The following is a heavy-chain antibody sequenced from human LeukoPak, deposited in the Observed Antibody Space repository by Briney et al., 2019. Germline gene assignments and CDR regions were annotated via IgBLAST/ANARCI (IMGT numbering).Heavy chain of an antibody. CDR1: GFTFNNYA. V-gene: IGHV3-21*01. CDR2: ISSSSSYI. J-gene: IGHJ4*02. Sequence: GGSLRRSCAASGFTFNNYAMNWVRQAPGKGLEWVSSISSSSSYIYYADSVKGRFTISRDNAKNSLYLQMNSLRAEDTAVYYCARDIRGYCSGGSCSAFDYWGQGTLVTVSS. D-gene: IGHD2-15*01. CDR3: ARDIRGYCSGGSCSAFDY.